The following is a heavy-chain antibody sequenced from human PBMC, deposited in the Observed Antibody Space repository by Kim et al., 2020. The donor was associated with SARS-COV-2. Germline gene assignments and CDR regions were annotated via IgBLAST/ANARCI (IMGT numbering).Heavy chain of an antibody. CDR3: VKDPLRCSWALYYYGLDV. Sequence: GGSLRLSCSASGFTFSNCGMNWVRQAPGKGLEHVSALSSNGTSTYYADSVKGRFTISRDNSKNTLYLHMSSLRTEDTAIYYCVKDPLRCSWALYYYGLDVWREGPTVTVLS. J-gene: IGHJ6*04. CDR2: LSSNGTST. V-gene: IGHV3-64D*09. D-gene: IGHD3-3*01. CDR1: GFTFSNCG.